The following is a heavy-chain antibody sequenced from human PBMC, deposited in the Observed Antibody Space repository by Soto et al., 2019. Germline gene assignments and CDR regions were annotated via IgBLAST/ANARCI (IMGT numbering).Heavy chain of an antibody. V-gene: IGHV3-7*01. J-gene: IGHJ3*02. Sequence: GGSLRLSCAASGFTFSSYWMSWVRQAPGKGLEWVANIKRDGSEKYYVDSVKGRFTISRDNAKNSLYLQMNSLRAEDTALYYCARVPPYCGGDCYAFDIWGQGTMVTVSS. D-gene: IGHD2-21*02. CDR2: IKRDGSEK. CDR1: GFTFSSYW. CDR3: ARVPPYCGGDCYAFDI.